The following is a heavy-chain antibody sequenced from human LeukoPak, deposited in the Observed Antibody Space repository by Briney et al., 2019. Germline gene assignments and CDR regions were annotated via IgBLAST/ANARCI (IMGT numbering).Heavy chain of an antibody. CDR1: GYTFTSYG. CDR3: ARLQDYYYYYGMDV. Sequence: ASVKVSCKASGYTFTSYGISWVRQAPGQGLEWMGWINPNSGGTNYAQKFQGRVTMTRDTSISTAYMELSRLRSDDTAVYYCARLQDYYYYYGMDVWGQGTAVTVSS. CDR2: INPNSGGT. J-gene: IGHJ6*02. D-gene: IGHD2-15*01. V-gene: IGHV1-2*02.